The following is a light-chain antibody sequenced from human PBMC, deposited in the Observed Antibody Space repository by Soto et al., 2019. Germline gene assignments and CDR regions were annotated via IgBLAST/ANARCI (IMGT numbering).Light chain of an antibody. J-gene: IGLJ1*01. CDR3: NSYTSKSKGV. CDR2: EVS. Sequence: QSALTQPASVSGSPGQSITIYCTGTSSDVGGYNYVSWYQHHPGKAPKLIIYEVSNRPSGVSNRFSGSKSGNTASLTISVLQAEDEADYYCNSYTSKSKGVFGTGTKVTVL. V-gene: IGLV2-14*01. CDR1: SSDVGGYNY.